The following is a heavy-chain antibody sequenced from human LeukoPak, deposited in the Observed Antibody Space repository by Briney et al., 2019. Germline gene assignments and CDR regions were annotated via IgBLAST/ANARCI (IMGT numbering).Heavy chain of an antibody. Sequence: GGSLRLSCAASGFTFSNYAMHWVRQAPGKGLEWVAVISYDGSNKYYADSVKGRFTISRDNSKNTLYLQMDSLRPEDTAVYFCAKDFVNSGYSSDWYYFDYWGQGSLVTVSS. J-gene: IGHJ4*02. CDR2: ISYDGSNK. D-gene: IGHD6-19*01. V-gene: IGHV3-30*04. CDR3: AKDFVNSGYSSDWYYFDY. CDR1: GFTFSNYA.